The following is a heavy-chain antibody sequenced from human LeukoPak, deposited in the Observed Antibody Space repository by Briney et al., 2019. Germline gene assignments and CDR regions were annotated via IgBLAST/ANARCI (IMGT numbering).Heavy chain of an antibody. CDR1: GGSISSYY. CDR3: ARSGAIFGVVIIGDFDY. V-gene: IGHV4-59*08. D-gene: IGHD3-3*01. Sequence: SETLSLTCTVSGGSISSYYWSWIRQPPGKGLEWIGYIYYSGSTNYNPSLKSRVTISVDTSKNQFSLKLSSVTAADTAVYYCARSGAIFGVVIIGDFDYWGQGTLVTVSS. CDR2: IYYSGST. J-gene: IGHJ4*02.